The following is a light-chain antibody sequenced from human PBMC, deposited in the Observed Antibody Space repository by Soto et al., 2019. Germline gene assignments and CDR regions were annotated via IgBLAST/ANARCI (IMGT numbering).Light chain of an antibody. V-gene: IGKV3-11*01. Sequence: EIVLTQSPATLSLSPGERATLSCRASQSVSSYLAWYQQKPGQAPRLLIYDASNMATGIPARYSGSGSGTDFTHTISSLEPEDFAVYYCQQRSHWPGTFGQGTKLEI. CDR3: QQRSHWPGT. CDR2: DAS. J-gene: IGKJ1*01. CDR1: QSVSSY.